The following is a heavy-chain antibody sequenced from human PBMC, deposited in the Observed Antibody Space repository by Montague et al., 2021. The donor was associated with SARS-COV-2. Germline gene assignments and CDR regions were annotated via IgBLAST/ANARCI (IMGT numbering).Heavy chain of an antibody. CDR2: IYYSGST. CDR3: ARTYYDILTGYYNRGAFDI. D-gene: IGHD3-9*01. Sequence: SETLSLTCTVSGGSISSYYWSWTRQPPGKGLEWIGYIYYSGSTNXNPSLKSRVTISVDTSKNQFSLKLSSVTAADTAVYYCARTYYDILTGYYNRGAFDIWGQGTMVTVSS. V-gene: IGHV4-59*08. CDR1: GGSISSYY. J-gene: IGHJ3*02.